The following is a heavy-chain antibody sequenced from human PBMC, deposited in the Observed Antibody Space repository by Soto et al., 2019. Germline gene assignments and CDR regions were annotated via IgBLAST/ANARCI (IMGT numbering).Heavy chain of an antibody. CDR1: GDSIFGGDYY. J-gene: IGHJ3*02. D-gene: IGHD5-18*01. V-gene: IGHV4-30-4*01. CDR2: IYYSGRT. Sequence: SETLSLTCTVSGDSIFGGDYYWSWIRQAPGKGLQWVGSIYYSGRTYYNPSLESRIAMTVDTSQNQFSLKLSSVTAADSAVYFCARDVDSTILKPNDAFSIWGQGSMVTVSS. CDR3: ARDVDSTILKPNDAFSI.